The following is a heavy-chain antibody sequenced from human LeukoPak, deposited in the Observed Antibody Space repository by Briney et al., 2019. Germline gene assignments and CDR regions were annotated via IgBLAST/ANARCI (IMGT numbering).Heavy chain of an antibody. CDR2: INNDGSKI. J-gene: IGHJ4*02. Sequence: SRINNDGSKIDYADFAKGRFTISRDNVENTVHLQMSSLRAEDTALYYCARICSGTDCLISAWGQGTLVTVSS. CDR3: ARICSGTDCLISA. V-gene: IGHV3-74*01. D-gene: IGHD2-2*01.